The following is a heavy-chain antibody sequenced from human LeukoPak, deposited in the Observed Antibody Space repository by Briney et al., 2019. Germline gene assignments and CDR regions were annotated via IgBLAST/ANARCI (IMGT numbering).Heavy chain of an antibody. J-gene: IGHJ4*02. Sequence: ASVKVSSKASGYTFTSYGISWVRQAPGQGLEWMGWISAYNGNTNYAQKLQGRVTMTTDTSTSTAYMELRSLRSDDTAVYYCARGPYYYGSGSYYTDYWGQGTLVTVSS. CDR3: ARGPYYYGSGSYYTDY. CDR1: GYTFTSYG. V-gene: IGHV1-18*01. D-gene: IGHD3-10*01. CDR2: ISAYNGNT.